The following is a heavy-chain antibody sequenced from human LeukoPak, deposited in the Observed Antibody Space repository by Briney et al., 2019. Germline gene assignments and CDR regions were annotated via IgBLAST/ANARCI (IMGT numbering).Heavy chain of an antibody. CDR2: IDWDDDK. D-gene: IGHD2-21*02. Sequence: SGPTLVKPTQTLTLTCAFSGFSLSTSGMRVSWIRQPPGKALEWLARIDWDDDKFYSTSLKTRLTISKDTSKNQVVLTMTNMDPVDTATYYCARTPYCGGDCYVDYWGQGTLVTVSS. J-gene: IGHJ4*02. CDR1: GFSLSTSGMR. CDR3: ARTPYCGGDCYVDY. V-gene: IGHV2-70*04.